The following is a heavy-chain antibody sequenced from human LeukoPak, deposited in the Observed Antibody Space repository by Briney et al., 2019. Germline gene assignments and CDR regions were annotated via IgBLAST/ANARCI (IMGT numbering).Heavy chain of an antibody. Sequence: ASVKVSCKASGYTFTSYDINWERQATGQGLEWMGWMNPNSGNTGYAQKFQGRVTMTRNTSISTAYMELSSLRSEDTAVYYCARESDYGGNSVYGYWGQGTLVTVSS. CDR2: MNPNSGNT. D-gene: IGHD4-23*01. J-gene: IGHJ4*02. V-gene: IGHV1-8*01. CDR3: ARESDYGGNSVYGY. CDR1: GYTFTSYD.